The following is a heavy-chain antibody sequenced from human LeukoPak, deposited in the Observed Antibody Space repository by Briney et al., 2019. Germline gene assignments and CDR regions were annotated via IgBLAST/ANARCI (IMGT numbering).Heavy chain of an antibody. D-gene: IGHD3-22*01. Sequence: GGSLRLSCAASGFTFSGYAMHWVRQAPGKGLEWLAVISSDGSLEYYADSVKGRFTISRDNSKNTLYLQMNSLRIGDMALYYCARDSISSGSMDLWGQGTLVTVS. CDR2: ISSDGSLE. V-gene: IGHV3-30*14. CDR3: ARDSISSGSMDL. J-gene: IGHJ4*02. CDR1: GFTFSGYA.